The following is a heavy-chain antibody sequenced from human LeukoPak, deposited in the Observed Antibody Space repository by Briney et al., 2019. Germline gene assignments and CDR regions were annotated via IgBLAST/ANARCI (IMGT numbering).Heavy chain of an antibody. V-gene: IGHV1-69*05. CDR1: GGTFSSYA. CDR2: IIPIFGTA. Sequence: SVKVSCKASGGTFSSYAISWVRQAPGQGLKWMGGIIPIFGTANYAQKFQGRVTITTDESTSTAYMELSSLRSEDTAVYYCARQGYYDSSGLFDYWGQGTLVTVSS. D-gene: IGHD3-22*01. J-gene: IGHJ4*02. CDR3: ARQGYYDSSGLFDY.